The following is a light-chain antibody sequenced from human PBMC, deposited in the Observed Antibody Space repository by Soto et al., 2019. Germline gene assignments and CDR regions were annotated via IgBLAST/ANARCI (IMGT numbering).Light chain of an antibody. J-gene: IGKJ4*01. CDR2: GAS. CDR1: QSVSSN. CDR3: QQYHNWPPLT. Sequence: EIVMTQSPATLSVSPGERATLSSRASQSVSSNLAWYQQKPGQAPRLLIYGASTRVTGIPARFSGSGSGTEFTLTIRSLQSEDFAVYYCQQYHNWPPLTFGGGTKVEIK. V-gene: IGKV3-15*01.